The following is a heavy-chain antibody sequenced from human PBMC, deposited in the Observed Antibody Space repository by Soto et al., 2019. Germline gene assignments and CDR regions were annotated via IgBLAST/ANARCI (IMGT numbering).Heavy chain of an antibody. CDR2: GSGNT. CDR3: ARAVFGVVTTYYYGMDV. J-gene: IGHJ6*02. V-gene: IGHV1-3*01. Sequence: GSGNTKYPQKFQGRVTITSDTSASTAYMELSSLTSEDTAVYYCARAVFGVVTTYYYGMDVWGQGTAVTVSS. D-gene: IGHD3-3*01.